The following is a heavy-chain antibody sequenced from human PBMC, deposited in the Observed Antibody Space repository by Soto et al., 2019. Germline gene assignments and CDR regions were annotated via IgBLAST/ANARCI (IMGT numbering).Heavy chain of an antibody. CDR2: ISSSSSYI. D-gene: IGHD3-22*01. CDR3: ARDGGGLYYDSPGYYFDY. V-gene: IGHV3-21*01. Sequence: EVQLVESGGGLVKPGGSLRLSCAASGFTFSSYSMYWVRQAPGKGLEWVSSISSSSSYIYYADSVKGRFTISRDNAKNSLYLQMNSLRAEDTAVYYCARDGGGLYYDSPGYYFDYWGQGTLVTVSS. J-gene: IGHJ4*02. CDR1: GFTFSSYS.